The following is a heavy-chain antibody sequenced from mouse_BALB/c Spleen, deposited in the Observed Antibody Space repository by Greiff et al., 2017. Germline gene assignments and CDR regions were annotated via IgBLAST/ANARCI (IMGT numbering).Heavy chain of an antibody. Sequence: EVNLVESGGGLVQPGGSLRLSCATSGFTFTDYYMSWVRQPPGKALEWLGFIRNKANGYTTEYSASVKGRFTISRDNSQSILYLQMNTLRAEDSATYYCARGRRWYFDVWGAGTTVTVSS. CDR3: ARGRRWYFDV. V-gene: IGHV7-3*02. J-gene: IGHJ1*01. CDR1: GFTFTDYY. CDR2: IRNKANGYTT.